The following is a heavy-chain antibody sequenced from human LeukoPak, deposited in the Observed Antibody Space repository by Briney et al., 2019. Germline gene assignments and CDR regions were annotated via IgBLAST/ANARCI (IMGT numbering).Heavy chain of an antibody. J-gene: IGHJ4*02. CDR1: GYTFTSYG. V-gene: IGHV1-18*01. D-gene: IGHD3-10*01. CDR2: ISAYNGNT. Sequence: ASVKVSCKASGYTFTSYGISWVRRAPGQGLEWMGWISAYNGNTNYAQKPQGRVTMTTDTSTSTAYMELRSLRSDDTAVYYCARLEAAGGFGYYFDYWGQGTLVTVSS. CDR3: ARLEAAGGFGYYFDY.